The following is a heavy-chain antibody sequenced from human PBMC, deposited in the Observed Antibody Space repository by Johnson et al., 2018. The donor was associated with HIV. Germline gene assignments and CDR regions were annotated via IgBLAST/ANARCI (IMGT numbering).Heavy chain of an antibody. Sequence: VQLVESGGGLVQPGGSLRLSCAASGFTVSSNYMSWVRQAPGKGLEWVSVIYSGGSTYYADSVKGRFTISRDNSKNTLYLQMNSLRPEDTAVYYCAKIGQWRERLDAFDVWGQGTMVTVSS. CDR1: GFTVSSNY. J-gene: IGHJ3*01. CDR2: IYSGGST. CDR3: AKIGQWRERLDAFDV. V-gene: IGHV3-66*02. D-gene: IGHD6-19*01.